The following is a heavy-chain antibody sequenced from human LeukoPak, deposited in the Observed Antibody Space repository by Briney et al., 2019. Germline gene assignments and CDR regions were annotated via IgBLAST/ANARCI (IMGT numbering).Heavy chain of an antibody. J-gene: IGHJ3*02. CDR1: GFTFSSYA. Sequence: PGGSLRLSCAASGFTFSSYAMHWVRQAPGKGLEWVAVISYDGSNKYYADSVKGRFTISRDNSKNTLYLQMNSLRAEDTAVYYCARDNSTSPRLPLTMKRQTAAFDIWGQGTMVTVSS. CDR2: ISYDGSNK. D-gene: IGHD3-22*01. V-gene: IGHV3-30-3*01. CDR3: ARDNSTSPRLPLTMKRQTAAFDI.